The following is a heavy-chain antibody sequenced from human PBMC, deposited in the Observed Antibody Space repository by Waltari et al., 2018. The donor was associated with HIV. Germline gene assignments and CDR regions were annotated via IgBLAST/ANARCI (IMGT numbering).Heavy chain of an antibody. CDR3: ARVRRPSGSYYLSY. V-gene: IGHV1-8*01. D-gene: IGHD1-26*01. CDR1: GYTFTSYN. CDR2: RKPNTGDT. Sequence: QVQLVQSGAEVKKPGASVKVSCTASGYTFTSYNIYWVRQAPGQGLAWMGWRKPNTGDTAYAQKFQGRVTITRNTAMSTAYMELSSLRSEDTAVYYCARVRRPSGSYYLSYWGQGTLVTVSS. J-gene: IGHJ4*02.